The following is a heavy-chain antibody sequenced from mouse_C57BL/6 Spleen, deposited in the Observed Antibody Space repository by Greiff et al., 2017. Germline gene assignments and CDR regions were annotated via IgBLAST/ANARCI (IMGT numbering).Heavy chain of an antibody. CDR2: IYPGDGDT. CDR3: ARDLGAPYFDY. CDR1: GYAFSSSW. V-gene: IGHV1-82*01. D-gene: IGHD4-1*01. Sequence: QVQLQQSGPELVKPGASVKISCKASGYAFSSSWMNWVKQRPGKGLEWIGRIYPGDGDTNYNGKFKGKATLTADKSSSTAYMQLSSLTSEDSAVYFCARDLGAPYFDYWGQGTTLTVSS. J-gene: IGHJ2*01.